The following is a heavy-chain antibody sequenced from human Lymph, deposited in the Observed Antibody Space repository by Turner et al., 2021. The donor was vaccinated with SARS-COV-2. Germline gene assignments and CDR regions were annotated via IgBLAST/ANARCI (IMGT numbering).Heavy chain of an antibody. Sequence: HVQLVQSGAGVYKPGSSVDVSCKASDCTFSSYAISWVREAHGQGLEWTGGIIPIFGTENYAQKINGSVTTTADEATSTADMEVSRLRSEDTAVYDCARGVAYCSGGSCYRKAFDQWGQGTLVTVSS. J-gene: IGHJ4*02. D-gene: IGHD2-15*01. CDR1: DCTFSSYA. CDR2: IIPIFGTE. V-gene: IGHV1-69*01. CDR3: ARGVAYCSGGSCYRKAFDQ.